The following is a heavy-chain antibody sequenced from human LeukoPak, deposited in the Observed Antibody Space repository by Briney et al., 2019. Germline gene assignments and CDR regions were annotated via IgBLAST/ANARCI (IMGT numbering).Heavy chain of an antibody. CDR2: IRYDGSNK. V-gene: IGHV3-30*02. D-gene: IGHD6-6*01. Sequence: GGSLRLSCAASGFTFSNYAMHWVRQAPGKGLEWVAFIRYDGSNKYYAESVKGRFTISRDKSKNTLYLQMSSLRAEDTAVYYCAKAIHSSSSGVVDYWGQGTLVTVSS. CDR3: AKAIHSSSSGVVDY. CDR1: GFTFSNYA. J-gene: IGHJ4*02.